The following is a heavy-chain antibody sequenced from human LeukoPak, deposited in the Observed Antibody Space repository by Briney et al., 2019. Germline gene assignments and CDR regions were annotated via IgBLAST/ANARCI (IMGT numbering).Heavy chain of an antibody. J-gene: IGHJ4*02. V-gene: IGHV3-33*01. CDR3: ARGQGRWELLSYFDY. D-gene: IGHD1-26*01. CDR2: IWYGGSNK. CDR1: GFTFSSYG. Sequence: PGRSLRLSCAASGFTFSSYGMHWVRQAPGKGLEWVAVIWYGGSNKHYADSVKGRFTISRDNSKNTLYLQMNSLRAEDTAVYYCARGQGRWELLSYFDYWGQGTLVTVSS.